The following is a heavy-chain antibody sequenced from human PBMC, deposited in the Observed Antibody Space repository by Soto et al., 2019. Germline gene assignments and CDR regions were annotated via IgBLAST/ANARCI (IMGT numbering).Heavy chain of an antibody. CDR2: IKSKTDGGTT. D-gene: IGHD2-15*01. CDR1: GFTFSNAW. CDR3: TTERRYCSGGSCYSSNWVDP. Sequence: EVQLVESGGGLVKPGGSLRLSCAASGFTFSNAWMSWVRQAPGKGLEWVGRIKSKTDGGTTDYAAPVKGRFTISRDDSKKPLYLQMNSLKTEDTAVYYCTTERRYCSGGSCYSSNWVDPWGQGTLVTVSS. V-gene: IGHV3-15*01. J-gene: IGHJ5*02.